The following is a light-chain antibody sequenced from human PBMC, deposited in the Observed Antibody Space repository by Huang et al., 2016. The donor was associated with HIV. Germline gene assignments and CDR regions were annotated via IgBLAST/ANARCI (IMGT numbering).Light chain of an antibody. V-gene: IGKV1-33*01. J-gene: IGKJ1*01. Sequence: DIQMTQSPSSLSASVGDRVTITCQASQDISNYLNWYQQKPGKAPKLLIYDASNLETGVSSRVSGSGSGTDSTFTISSLQPEDIATYYCQHYDNLRTFGQGTKVEIK. CDR2: DAS. CDR1: QDISNY. CDR3: QHYDNLRT.